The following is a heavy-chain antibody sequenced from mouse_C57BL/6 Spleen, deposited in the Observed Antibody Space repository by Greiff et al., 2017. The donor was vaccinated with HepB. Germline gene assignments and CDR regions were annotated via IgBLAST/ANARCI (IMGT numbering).Heavy chain of an antibody. CDR2: IDPETGGT. D-gene: IGHD1-1*01. Sequence: QVQLQQSGAELVRPGALVTLSCKASGYTFTDYEMHWVKQTPVHGLEWIGAIDPETGGTAYNQKFKGKTILTADKSSSTAYMELRSLTSEDSAVYYLLRGFAYWGQGTLVTVSA. CDR3: LRGFAY. J-gene: IGHJ3*01. CDR1: GYTFTDYE. V-gene: IGHV1-15*01.